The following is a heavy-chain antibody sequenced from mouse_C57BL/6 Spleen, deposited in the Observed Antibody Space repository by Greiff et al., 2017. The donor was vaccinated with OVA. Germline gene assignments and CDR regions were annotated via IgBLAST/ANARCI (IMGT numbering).Heavy chain of an antibody. D-gene: IGHD3-2*02. J-gene: IGHJ4*01. V-gene: IGHV3-6*01. CDR1: GYSITSGYY. CDR2: ISYDGSN. CDR3: ARGDSSGYVDYAMDY. Sequence: VQLKESGPGLVKPSQSLSLTCSVTGYSITSGYYWNWIRQFPGNKLEWMGYISYDGSNNYNPSLKNRISITRDTSKNQFFLKLNSVTTGDTATYYCARGDSSGYVDYAMDYWGQGTSVTVSS.